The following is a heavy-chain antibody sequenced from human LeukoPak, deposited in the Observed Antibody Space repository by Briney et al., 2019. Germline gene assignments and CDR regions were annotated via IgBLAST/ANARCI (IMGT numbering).Heavy chain of an antibody. CDR2: INTYNGIT. Sequence: ASVKVSCKASGYTFTNYGITRMRQAPGQGLEWMGWINTYNGITNYAQKLQGRVTITTDTSTSTAYMELRSLRSDDTAVFYCARDLVDGVGAPGAYWGQGALVTVSS. J-gene: IGHJ4*02. CDR1: GYTFTNYG. V-gene: IGHV1-18*01. D-gene: IGHD1-26*01. CDR3: ARDLVDGVGAPGAY.